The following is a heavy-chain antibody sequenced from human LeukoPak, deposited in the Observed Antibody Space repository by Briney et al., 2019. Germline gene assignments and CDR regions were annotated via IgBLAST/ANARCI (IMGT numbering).Heavy chain of an antibody. CDR2: IWYDGSNK. Sequence: PGGSLRPSCAASGFTFSSYGMHWVRQAPGKGLEWVAVIWYDGSNKYYADSVKGRFTISRDNSKNTLYLHMNSLRAEDTAVYYCARRYCSGGSCYSFRGDWFDPWGQGTLVTVSS. CDR3: ARRYCSGGSCYSFRGDWFDP. V-gene: IGHV3-33*08. CDR1: GFTFSSYG. D-gene: IGHD2-15*01. J-gene: IGHJ5*02.